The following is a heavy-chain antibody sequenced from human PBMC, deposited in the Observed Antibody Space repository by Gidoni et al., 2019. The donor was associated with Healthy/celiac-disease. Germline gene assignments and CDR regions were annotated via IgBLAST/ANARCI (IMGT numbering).Heavy chain of an antibody. CDR3: TTWFPAQYFDWLLKGPGMDV. J-gene: IGHJ6*02. CDR1: GFTFSNAW. V-gene: IGHV3-15*01. D-gene: IGHD3-9*01. CDR2: IKSKTDGGTT. Sequence: EVQLVESGGGLVKPGGSLRLSCAASGFTFSNAWMSWVRQAPGKGLEWVGRIKSKTDGGTTDYAAPVKGRFTISRDDSKNTLYLQMNSLKTEDTAVYYCTTWFPAQYFDWLLKGPGMDVWGQGTTVTVSS.